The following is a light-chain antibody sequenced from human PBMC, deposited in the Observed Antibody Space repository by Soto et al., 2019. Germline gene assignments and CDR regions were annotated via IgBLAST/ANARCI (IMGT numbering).Light chain of an antibody. CDR1: SSDVGGYNY. V-gene: IGLV2-14*01. Sequence: QSALTQPASVSGSPGQSITISCTGTSSDVGGYNYVSWYQQHPGKAPKLMIYDVTNRPSGISSRFSGPKSGNTASLTISGLQAEDEADYYCSSYTTSSTPVVFGGGTKLTVL. CDR3: SSYTTSSTPVV. J-gene: IGLJ2*01. CDR2: DVT.